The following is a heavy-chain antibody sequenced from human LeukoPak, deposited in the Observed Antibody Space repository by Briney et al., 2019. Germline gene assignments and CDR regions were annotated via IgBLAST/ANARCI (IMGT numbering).Heavy chain of an antibody. Sequence: SETLSLTCAVYGGSFSGYYWSWIRQPPGKGLEWIGSIYHSGSTYYNPSLKSRVTISVDTSKNQFPLKLSSVTAADTAVYYWASLLWFGEMRYWGQGTLVTVSS. V-gene: IGHV4-34*01. CDR2: IYHSGST. J-gene: IGHJ4*02. CDR1: GGSFSGYY. D-gene: IGHD3-10*01. CDR3: ASLLWFGEMRY.